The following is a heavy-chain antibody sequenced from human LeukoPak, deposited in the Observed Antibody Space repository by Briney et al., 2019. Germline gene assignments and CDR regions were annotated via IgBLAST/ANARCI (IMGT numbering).Heavy chain of an antibody. Sequence: PGGSLRLSCAASGFTFITNDMTWVRQAPGKGLEWVSVLYSDGNTKYADSVQGRFTISRDSSKNTLYLEMNSLSPDDTAVYYCARGVEPLAANTLAYWGQGTLVTVSS. CDR1: GFTFITND. J-gene: IGHJ4*02. CDR3: ARGVEPLAANTLAY. V-gene: IGHV3-53*01. CDR2: LYSDGNT. D-gene: IGHD1-14*01.